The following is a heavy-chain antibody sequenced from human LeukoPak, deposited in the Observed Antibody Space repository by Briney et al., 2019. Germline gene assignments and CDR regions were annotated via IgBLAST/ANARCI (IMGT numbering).Heavy chain of an antibody. V-gene: IGHV3-33*01. CDR3: ARDSLGTSSGWFDP. Sequence: GGSLRLSCAASGFTFSSYGMHWVRQAPGKGLEWVAVIWNEGSNKYYADSVKGRFTISRDNSKNTVYLQMNNLRAEDTAVYYCARDSLGTSSGWFDPWGQGTLVTVSS. CDR2: IWNEGSNK. D-gene: IGHD6-19*01. CDR1: GFTFSSYG. J-gene: IGHJ5*02.